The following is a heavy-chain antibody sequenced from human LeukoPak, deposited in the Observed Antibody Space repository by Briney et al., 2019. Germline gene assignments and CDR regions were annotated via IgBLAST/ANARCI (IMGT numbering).Heavy chain of an antibody. V-gene: IGHV1-18*01. J-gene: IGHJ4*02. D-gene: IGHD5-18*01. CDR2: ISAYHGNT. Sequence: RASVKVSCKASGYTFTSDGITWVRQAPGQGLEWMGWISAYHGNTNYAQKLQDRVTMTTDTSTSTAYMELKSLKSDDTAVYYCARGGGYSPSYPFDYWGQGTLVTVSS. CDR3: ARGGGYSPSYPFDY. CDR1: GYTFTSDG.